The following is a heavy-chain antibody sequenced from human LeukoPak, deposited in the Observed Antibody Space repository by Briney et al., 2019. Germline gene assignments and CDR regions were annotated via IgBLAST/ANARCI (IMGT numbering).Heavy chain of an antibody. CDR1: GFTFSSYA. D-gene: IGHD4-17*01. CDR3: ARGPDDYGDPNYFDY. V-gene: IGHV3-30-3*01. Sequence: GGSLRLSCAASGFTFSSYAMHWVRQAPGKGLEWVAVISYDGSNKYYADSVKGRFTISRDNSKNTLYLQMNSLRAEDTAVYYCARGPDDYGDPNYFDYWGQGTLVTVSS. J-gene: IGHJ4*02. CDR2: ISYDGSNK.